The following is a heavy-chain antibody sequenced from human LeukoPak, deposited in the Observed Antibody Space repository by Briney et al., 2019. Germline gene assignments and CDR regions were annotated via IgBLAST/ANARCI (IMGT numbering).Heavy chain of an antibody. J-gene: IGHJ4*02. CDR3: AKAGTGTNMIFDY. Sequence: GGSLRLSCAASGFTFSGYPIHWVRQAPGKGLEWVAVISYDGSNKYYADSVKGRFTISRDNSKNTLYLQMNSLRAEDTAVYYCAKAGTGTNMIFDYWGQGTLVTVSS. CDR1: GFTFSGYP. CDR2: ISYDGSNK. D-gene: IGHD1-1*01. V-gene: IGHV3-30-3*02.